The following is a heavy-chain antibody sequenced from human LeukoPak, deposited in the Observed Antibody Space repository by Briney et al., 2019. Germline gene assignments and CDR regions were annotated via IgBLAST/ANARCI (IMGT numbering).Heavy chain of an antibody. V-gene: IGHV4-39*01. J-gene: IGHJ4*02. CDR3: ASLYFYGSGSFPNY. CDR2: IHDSGST. Sequence: SETLSLTCAASGGSISTRYYYWGWIRQPPGKGLEWIGTIHDSGSTYYSPSLKSQVTIFVDTSNNQFSLKLSSVTAGDTAVYYCASLYFYGSGSFPNYWGQGILVTVST. D-gene: IGHD3-10*01. CDR1: GGSISTRYYY.